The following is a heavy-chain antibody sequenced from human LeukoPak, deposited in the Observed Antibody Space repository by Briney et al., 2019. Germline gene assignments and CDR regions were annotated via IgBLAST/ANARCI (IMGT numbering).Heavy chain of an antibody. CDR2: INGRGGST. D-gene: IGHD3-22*01. CDR1: GFTFSNYA. CDR3: ARDRYDSSGYYCISDY. Sequence: GGSLRLSCAASGFTFSNYAMSWVRQAPGKGLEWVSSINGRGGSTYYADSVKGRFTISRDNAKNSLYLQMNSLRVGDTAVYYCARDRYDSSGYYCISDYWGQGTLVTVSS. J-gene: IGHJ4*02. V-gene: IGHV3-23*01.